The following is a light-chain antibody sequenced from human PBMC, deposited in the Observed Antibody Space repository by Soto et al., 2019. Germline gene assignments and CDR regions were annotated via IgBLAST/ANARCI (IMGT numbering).Light chain of an antibody. CDR3: QQYFDVPFT. CDR2: WAS. Sequence: DLVLTPSPDSLAVSLGERATINCKSSQSVLYSSNNKNYLAWYQQKPGQPPQLIIYWASTRESGVPERFSGSGSGTDFTLTISSLEAEDVAFYWCQQYFDVPFTFGGGTKVDIK. CDR1: QSVLYSSNNKNY. V-gene: IGKV4-1*01. J-gene: IGKJ4*01.